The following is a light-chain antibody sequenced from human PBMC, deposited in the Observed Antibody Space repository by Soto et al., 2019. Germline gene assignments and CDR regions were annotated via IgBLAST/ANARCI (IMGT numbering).Light chain of an antibody. J-gene: IGKJ1*01. V-gene: IGKV3-11*01. Sequence: EIMLKQSPATLSLSPGERATLSCRASQTVRSYLAWYQQKPGQAPRLLIYDASNRATGIPARFSGSGSGTDFTLTISSLQPDDFATYYCQQYNSFPRTFGQGTKVDIK. CDR1: QTVRSY. CDR2: DAS. CDR3: QQYNSFPRT.